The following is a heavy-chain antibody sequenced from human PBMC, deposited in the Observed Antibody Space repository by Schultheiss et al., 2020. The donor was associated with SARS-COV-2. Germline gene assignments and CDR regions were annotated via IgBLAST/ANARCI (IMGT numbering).Heavy chain of an antibody. D-gene: IGHD1-20*01. CDR1: GFTVSSNY. V-gene: IGHV3-23*01. CDR3: ARDLDITGHNRGVKQNDH. J-gene: IGHJ4*02. Sequence: GGSLRLSCAASGFTVSSNYMSWVRQAPGKGLEWVSAISGSGGSTYYADSVKGRFTISRDNSKNTLYLQMNGLRAEDTALYYCARDLDITGHNRGVKQNDHWGQGTLVTVSS. CDR2: ISGSGGST.